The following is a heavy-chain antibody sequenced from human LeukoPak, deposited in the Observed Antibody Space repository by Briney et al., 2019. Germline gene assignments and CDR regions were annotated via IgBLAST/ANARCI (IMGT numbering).Heavy chain of an antibody. J-gene: IGHJ4*02. D-gene: IGHD1-26*01. Sequence: PGGSLRLSCAASGFTFSSYWMHWVRQAPGKGLEWVSAISGSGDSTYYADSVKGRFTISRDNSKNTLYLQMNSLRAEDTAVYYCAKDFNGNYYSLWGYWGQGTLVTVSS. V-gene: IGHV3-23*01. CDR3: AKDFNGNYYSLWGY. CDR2: ISGSGDST. CDR1: GFTFSSYW.